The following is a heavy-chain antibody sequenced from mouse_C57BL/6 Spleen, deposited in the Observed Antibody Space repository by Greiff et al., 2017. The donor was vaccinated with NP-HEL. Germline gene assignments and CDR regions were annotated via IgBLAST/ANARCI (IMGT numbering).Heavy chain of an antibody. CDR2: IHPNSGST. V-gene: IGHV1-64*01. CDR3: ARIIITTVVDWYFDV. D-gene: IGHD1-1*01. CDR1: GYTFTSYW. Sequence: VQLQQPGAELVKPGASVKLSCKASGYTFTSYWMHWVKQRPGQGLEWIGMIHPNSGSTNYNEKFKSKATLTVDKSSSTAYMQLSSLTSEDSAVYYCARIIITTVVDWYFDVWGTGTTVTVSS. J-gene: IGHJ1*03.